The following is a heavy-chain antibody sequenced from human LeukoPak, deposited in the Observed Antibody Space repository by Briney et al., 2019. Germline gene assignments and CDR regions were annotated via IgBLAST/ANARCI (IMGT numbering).Heavy chain of an antibody. Sequence: SETLSLTCSVSGGSISPYYWSWIRQPPGKGLEWIGYIHYSGTTNYNPSLKSRVTMSVDTSENQLSLKLSSVTAADTAVYYCARGKYIDSGSYNVFDYWGQGTLVTVSP. CDR1: GGSISPYY. J-gene: IGHJ4*02. D-gene: IGHD3-10*01. V-gene: IGHV4-59*12. CDR2: IHYSGTT. CDR3: ARGKYIDSGSYNVFDY.